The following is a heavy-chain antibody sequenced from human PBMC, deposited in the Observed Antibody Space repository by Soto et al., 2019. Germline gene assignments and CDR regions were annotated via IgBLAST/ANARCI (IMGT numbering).Heavy chain of an antibody. V-gene: IGHV1-8*01. D-gene: IGHD4-17*01. J-gene: IGHJ4*02. CDR1: GYTFTSHD. Sequence: SVKVSCKASGYTFTSHDINWVRQSTGQGLEWMGWMNPNSGNTGYAQKFQGRVTMTRNTSISTAYMELSSLRSEDTAVYYCARWDYGDYARFDYWGQGALVTVSS. CDR2: MNPNSGNT. CDR3: ARWDYGDYARFDY.